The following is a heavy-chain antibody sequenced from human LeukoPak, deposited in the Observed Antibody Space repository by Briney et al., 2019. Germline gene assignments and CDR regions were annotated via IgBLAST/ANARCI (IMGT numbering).Heavy chain of an antibody. CDR3: ARDASADY. CDR1: GFTVSSNY. J-gene: IGHJ4*02. CDR2: IYSGGST. V-gene: IGHV3-66*01. Sequence: GGSLRLSCAASGFTVSSNYMSWVRQAPGKGLEWVSIIYSGGSTYYADSVKGRFTISRDNSKNTVYLQMNSLGAEDTAVYYCARDASADYWGQGTLVTVSS.